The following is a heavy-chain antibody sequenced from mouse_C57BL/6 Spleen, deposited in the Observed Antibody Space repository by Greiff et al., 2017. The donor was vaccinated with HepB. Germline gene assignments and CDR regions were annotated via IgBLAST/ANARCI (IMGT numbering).Heavy chain of an antibody. CDR2: INPGSGGT. CDR3: ARWETEGYYPFAY. Sequence: VQLQQSGAELVRPGTSVKVSCKASGYAFTNYLIEWVKQRPGQGLEWIGVINPGSGGTNYNEKLKGKATLTSDKSSSTAYMQLSSLTSEDSAVYFWARWETEGYYPFAYWGQGTLVTVSA. V-gene: IGHV1-54*01. J-gene: IGHJ3*01. D-gene: IGHD2-3*01. CDR1: GYAFTNYL.